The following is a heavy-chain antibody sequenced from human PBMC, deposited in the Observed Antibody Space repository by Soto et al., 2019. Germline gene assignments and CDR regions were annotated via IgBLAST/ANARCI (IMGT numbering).Heavy chain of an antibody. Sequence: PXETLALTCAVDGGSFSGYYWSWIRQPPGKGLEWIGEINHSGSTNYNPSLKSRVTISVDTSKNQFSLKLSSVTAADTAVYYCARRGRIAARPGAFDIWGQGPMVTVSS. D-gene: IGHD6-6*01. V-gene: IGHV4-34*01. CDR1: GGSFSGYY. CDR3: ARRGRIAARPGAFDI. CDR2: INHSGST. J-gene: IGHJ3*02.